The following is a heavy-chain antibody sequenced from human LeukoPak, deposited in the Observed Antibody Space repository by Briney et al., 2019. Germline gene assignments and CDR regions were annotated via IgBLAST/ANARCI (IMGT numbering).Heavy chain of an antibody. J-gene: IGHJ4*02. CDR1: GYTFTKYH. V-gene: IGHV1-8*03. Sequence: ASVKVSCKASGYTFTKYHINWVRQASGQGLEWMTWINPDTGDKGYARKFQDRVTITTDTSISTAYMELSSLSSEDTAVYFCARTTSMTASGYDYRGQGTLVSVSS. CDR2: INPDTGDK. D-gene: IGHD2-21*02. CDR3: ARTTSMTASGYDY.